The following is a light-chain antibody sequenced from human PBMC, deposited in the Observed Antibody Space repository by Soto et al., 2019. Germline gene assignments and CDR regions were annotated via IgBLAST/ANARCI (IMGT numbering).Light chain of an antibody. V-gene: IGKV3-11*01. CDR3: QQRSNWPPEVT. Sequence: EIVLTQSPDTLSLSPGERATLSCRASQSVRSSLGWYQQKPGQAPRLLTYDASKRATGIPARFSGSGSGTDFTLTISSLEPEDFAVYYCQQRSNWPPEVTFGPGTKVDIK. CDR2: DAS. J-gene: IGKJ3*01. CDR1: QSVRSS.